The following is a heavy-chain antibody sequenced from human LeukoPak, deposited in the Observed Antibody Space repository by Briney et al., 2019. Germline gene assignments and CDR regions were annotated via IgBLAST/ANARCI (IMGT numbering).Heavy chain of an antibody. CDR3: AYYHVNEGPPTF. V-gene: IGHV3-30*04. D-gene: IGHD1-1*01. CDR2: ISYDGSNK. J-gene: IGHJ4*02. CDR1: GFTFSSCA. Sequence: GGSLRLSCAASGFTFSSCAMHWVRQAPGKGLEWVAVISYDGSNKYYADSVKGRFTISRDNSKNTLYLQMNSLRAEDTAVYYCAYYHVNEGPPTFWGQGTLVTVSS.